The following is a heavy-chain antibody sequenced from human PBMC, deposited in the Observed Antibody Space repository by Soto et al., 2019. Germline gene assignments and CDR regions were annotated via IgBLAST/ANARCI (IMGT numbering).Heavy chain of an antibody. CDR2: ISAYNGNT. V-gene: IGHV1-18*01. D-gene: IGHD3-16*01. CDR3: ARGVHNSNDNPPKRGLADRTLSPPDYFDY. J-gene: IGHJ4*02. CDR1: GYTFTSYG. Sequence: ASVKVSCKASGYTFTSYGISWVRQAPGQGLEWMGWISAYNGNTNYAQKLQGRVTMTTDTSTSTAYMELRSLRSDDTAVYYCARGVHNSNDNPPKRGLADRTLSPPDYFDYWGQGTLVTVSS.